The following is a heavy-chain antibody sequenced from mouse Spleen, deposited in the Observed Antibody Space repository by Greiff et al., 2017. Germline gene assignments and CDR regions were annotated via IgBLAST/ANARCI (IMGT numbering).Heavy chain of an antibody. CDR3: AREINWDGAWFAY. Sequence: EESGPGLVKPSQSLSLTCSVTGYSITSGYYWNWIRQFPGNKLEWMGYISYDGSNNYNPSLKNRISITRDTSKNQFFLKLNSVTTEDTATYYWAREINWDGAWFAYWGQGTLVTVSA. V-gene: IGHV3-6*01. D-gene: IGHD4-1*01. CDR1: GYSITSGYY. CDR2: ISYDGSN. J-gene: IGHJ3*01.